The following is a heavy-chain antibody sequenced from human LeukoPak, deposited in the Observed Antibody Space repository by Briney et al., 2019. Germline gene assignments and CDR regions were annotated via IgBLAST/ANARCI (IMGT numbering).Heavy chain of an antibody. D-gene: IGHD2-2*01. CDR3: ARLQEDIVVVPAAIPYNWFDP. J-gene: IGHJ5*02. Sequence: GESLKISCMGSGYIFAAYWIGCVRHMPGKGLEWMGSIYPGDSDTRYSPSFQAQVTIPVDRSINTAYLQWNSLKASDTAIYYCARLQEDIVVVPAAIPYNWFDPWGRGSLVTVSS. CDR1: GYIFAAYW. CDR2: IYPGDSDT. V-gene: IGHV5-51*01.